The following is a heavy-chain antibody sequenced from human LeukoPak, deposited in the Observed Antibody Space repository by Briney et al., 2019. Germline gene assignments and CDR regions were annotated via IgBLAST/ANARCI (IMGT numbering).Heavy chain of an antibody. Sequence: GGSLRLSCAASGFTFDDYAMHWVRQVPGKGLEWVSGISWNSGSIGYADSVKGRFTISRDNAKNSLYLQMNSLRAEDTALYYCAKVGIAAALPDYWGQGTLVTVSS. D-gene: IGHD6-13*01. CDR1: GFTFDDYA. V-gene: IGHV3-9*01. J-gene: IGHJ4*02. CDR2: ISWNSGSI. CDR3: AKVGIAAALPDY.